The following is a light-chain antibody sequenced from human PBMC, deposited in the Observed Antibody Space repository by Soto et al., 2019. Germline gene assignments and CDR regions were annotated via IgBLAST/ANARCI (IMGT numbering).Light chain of an antibody. Sequence: QSALTQPASVSGSPGQSITISCTGTSSDIGGYNYVSWYQQHPGKAPKLIIYEVSDRPSGVSNRFSGSKSGNTASLTISGLQADDEADYYCLSYTNSATRLFGGGTKVTVL. CDR3: LSYTNSATRL. CDR2: EVS. J-gene: IGLJ3*02. CDR1: SSDIGGYNY. V-gene: IGLV2-14*03.